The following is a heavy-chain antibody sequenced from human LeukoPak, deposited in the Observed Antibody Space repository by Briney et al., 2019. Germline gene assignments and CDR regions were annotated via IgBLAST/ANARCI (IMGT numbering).Heavy chain of an antibody. V-gene: IGHV1-46*01. Sequence: ASVKVSCKASGYTFTSYYMHWVRQATGQGLEWMGIINPSGGGTTYAQNFQGRVTMTRDTSTSTIYMELSSLRSDDTAAYFCARDVAVIPAAQKNFFDYWGQGALVTVSS. CDR2: INPSGGGT. J-gene: IGHJ4*02. D-gene: IGHD2-2*01. CDR3: ARDVAVIPAAQKNFFDY. CDR1: GYTFTSYY.